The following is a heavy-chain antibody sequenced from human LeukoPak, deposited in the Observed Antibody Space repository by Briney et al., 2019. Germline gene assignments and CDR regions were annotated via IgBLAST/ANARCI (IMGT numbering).Heavy chain of an antibody. Sequence: GGSLRLSCAASGFTFSSYWMSWVRQAPVKGLEWVANIKQDGSEKYYVDSVKGRFTISRDNAKNSLYLQMNSLRAEDTAVYYCARDHSDYPYYYYGMDVWGQGTTVTVSS. J-gene: IGHJ6*02. V-gene: IGHV3-7*03. CDR1: GFTFSSYW. CDR3: ARDHSDYPYYYYGMDV. CDR2: IKQDGSEK. D-gene: IGHD5-12*01.